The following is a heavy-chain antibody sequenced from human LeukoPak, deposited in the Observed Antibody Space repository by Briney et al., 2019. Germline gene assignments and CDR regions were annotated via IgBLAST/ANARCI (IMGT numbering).Heavy chain of an antibody. J-gene: IGHJ4*02. Sequence: SETLSLTCTVSGGSISSYYWSWIRQPPGKGLEWIGYIYFRGSTNYNPSLKSRVTTSLDTSKDQFSLKLSSMTAADTAVYYCARREYSGYAFTNWGQGTLVTVSS. CDR3: ARREYSGYAFTN. CDR1: GGSISSYY. CDR2: IYFRGST. V-gene: IGHV4-59*08. D-gene: IGHD5-12*01.